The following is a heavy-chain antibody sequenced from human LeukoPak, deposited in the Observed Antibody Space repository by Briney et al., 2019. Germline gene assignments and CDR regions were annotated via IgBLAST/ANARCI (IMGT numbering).Heavy chain of an antibody. D-gene: IGHD3-16*01. J-gene: IGHJ3*02. CDR2: FDPEDGET. V-gene: IGHV1-24*01. CDR3: ATRSPVMPPEAFDI. Sequence: ASVKVSCKVSGYTLTELSMHWVRQAPGKGLEWMGGFDPEDGETIYAQKFKGRVTMTEDTSTDTAYMELSVLRSEDTAVYYCATRSPVMPPEAFDIWGQGTMVTVSS. CDR1: GYTLTELS.